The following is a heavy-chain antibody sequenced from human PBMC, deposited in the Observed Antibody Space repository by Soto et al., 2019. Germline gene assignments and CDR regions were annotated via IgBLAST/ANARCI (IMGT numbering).Heavy chain of an antibody. CDR3: ARRLGITGTYYYYYGMVG. V-gene: IGHV1-69*13. Sequence: SVKVSCKASGCTFSSYAISWVRQAPGQGLEWMGGIIPIFGTANYAQKFQGRVTITADEYTSTAYMELSSLRSEDTAVYYCARRLGITGTYYYYYGMVGWGQGTRVTVSX. D-gene: IGHD1-20*01. CDR2: IIPIFGTA. CDR1: GCTFSSYA. J-gene: IGHJ6*02.